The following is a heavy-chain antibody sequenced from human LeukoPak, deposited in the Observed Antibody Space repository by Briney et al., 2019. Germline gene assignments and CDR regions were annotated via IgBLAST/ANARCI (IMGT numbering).Heavy chain of an antibody. CDR1: DESFSGYY. CDR2: IDHSGST. CDR3: ARENPSGYYNRPIDY. J-gene: IGHJ4*02. D-gene: IGHD3-22*01. V-gene: IGHV4-34*01. Sequence: SETLSLTCAVYDESFSGYYCSWIRQPPRKGLEWIGEIDHSGSTNYNPSLQSRVTISVDTSKNQFSLKLSSVTAADTAIYYCARENPSGYYNRPIDYWGQGTLVTVSS.